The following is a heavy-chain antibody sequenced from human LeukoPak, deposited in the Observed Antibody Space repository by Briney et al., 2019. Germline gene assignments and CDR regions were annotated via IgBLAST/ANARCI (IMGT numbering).Heavy chain of an antibody. CDR3: AKEEGRDGYTRYYYGMDV. V-gene: IGHV1-46*01. CDR2: INPSGGST. D-gene: IGHD5-24*01. J-gene: IGHJ6*02. CDR1: GYTFTSYY. Sequence: ASVKVSCKASGYTFTSYYMHWVRQAPGQGLEWMGIINPSGGSTSYAQKFQGRVTMTRDTSTSTVYMELSSLRSEDTAVYYCAKEEGRDGYTRYYYGMDVWGQGTTVTVSS.